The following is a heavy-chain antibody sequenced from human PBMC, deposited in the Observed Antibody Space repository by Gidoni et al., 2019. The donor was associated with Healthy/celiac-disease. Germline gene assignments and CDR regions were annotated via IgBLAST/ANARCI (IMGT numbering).Heavy chain of an antibody. J-gene: IGHJ4*02. D-gene: IGHD1-26*01. CDR3: AKAVGATFDRGGRETYYFDY. Sequence: EVQLLESGGGLVQPGGSLRLSCAASGFTFSSYAMSWVRQAPGKGLEWVSAISGSGGSTYYADSVKGRFTISRDNSKNTLYLQMNSLRAEDTAVYYCAKAVGATFDRGGRETYYFDYWGQGTLVTVSS. V-gene: IGHV3-23*01. CDR2: ISGSGGST. CDR1: GFTFSSYA.